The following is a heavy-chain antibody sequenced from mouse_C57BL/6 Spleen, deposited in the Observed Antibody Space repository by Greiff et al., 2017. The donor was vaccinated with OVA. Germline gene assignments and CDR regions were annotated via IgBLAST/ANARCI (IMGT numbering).Heavy chain of an antibody. Sequence: EVQGVESGGGLVKPGGSLKLSCAASGFTFSSYAMSWVRQTPEKRLEWVATISDGGSYTYYPDNVKGRFTISRDNAKNNLYLQMSHLKSEDTAMYYCARDYGSSRDYWGQGTTLTVAS. V-gene: IGHV5-4*01. CDR1: GFTFSSYA. CDR2: ISDGGSYT. D-gene: IGHD1-1*01. CDR3: ARDYGSSRDY. J-gene: IGHJ2*01.